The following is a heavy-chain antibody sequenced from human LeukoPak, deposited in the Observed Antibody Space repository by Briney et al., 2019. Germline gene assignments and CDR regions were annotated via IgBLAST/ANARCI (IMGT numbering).Heavy chain of an antibody. CDR3: ARNRGIYDILTGYYSADAFDI. V-gene: IGHV4-39*07. J-gene: IGHJ3*02. D-gene: IGHD3-9*01. CDR1: GGSISSSSYY. Sequence: SETLSLTCTVSGGSISSSSYYWGWIRQPPGKGLEWIGSIYYSGSTNYNPSLKSRVTISVDTSKNQFSLKLSSVTAADTAVYYCARNRGIYDILTGYYSADAFDIWGQGTMVTVSS. CDR2: IYYSGST.